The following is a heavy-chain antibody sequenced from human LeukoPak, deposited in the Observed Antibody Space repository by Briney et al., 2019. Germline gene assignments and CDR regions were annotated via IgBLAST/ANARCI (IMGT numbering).Heavy chain of an antibody. CDR3: ARDSYYDSSGYYYRS. V-gene: IGHV3-48*04. J-gene: IGHJ5*02. D-gene: IGHD3-22*01. CDR2: ISSSSSTI. Sequence: GGSLRLSCAASGFTFSSYSMNWVRQAPGKGLEWISYISSSSSTIYYADSVKGRFTISRDNAKNSLYLQMNSLRAEDTAVYYCARDSYYDSSGYYYRSWGQGTLVTVSS. CDR1: GFTFSSYS.